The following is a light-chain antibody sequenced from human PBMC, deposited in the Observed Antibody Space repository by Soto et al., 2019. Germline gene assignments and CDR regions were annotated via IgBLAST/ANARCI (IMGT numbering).Light chain of an antibody. CDR1: QSVSSN. Sequence: DIVLTQSPGTLSLSPGERATLSCRASQSVSSNHLAWYQQKPGQAPRLLIYGGSSRATGIPARFSGSGSGADFTLTISSLEPEDFALYYCQQHINWPLTFGGGTKVDIK. J-gene: IGKJ4*01. CDR3: QQHINWPLT. V-gene: IGKV3-11*01. CDR2: GGS.